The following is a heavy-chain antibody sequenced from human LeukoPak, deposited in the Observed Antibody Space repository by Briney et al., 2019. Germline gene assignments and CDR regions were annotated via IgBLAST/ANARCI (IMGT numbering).Heavy chain of an antibody. V-gene: IGHV3-21*01. CDR3: ARDIYDYVWGSYRWFDY. CDR2: ISSSSSYI. D-gene: IGHD3-16*02. CDR1: GFTFSSYS. J-gene: IGHJ4*02. Sequence: PGGSLRLSCAASGFTFSSYSMNWVRQAPGKGLEWVSSISSSSSYIYYADSVKGRFTISRDNAKNSLYLQMNSLRAEDTAVYYCARDIYDYVWGSYRWFDYWGQGTLVTVSS.